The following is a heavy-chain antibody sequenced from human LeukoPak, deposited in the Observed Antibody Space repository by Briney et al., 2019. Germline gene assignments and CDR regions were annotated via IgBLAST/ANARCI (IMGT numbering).Heavy chain of an antibody. D-gene: IGHD4-17*01. CDR3: ARHESDYGLDY. CDR2: INHSGST. V-gene: IGHV4-34*01. Sequence: PSETLSLTCAVYGGSFSGYYWSWIRQPPGKGLEWIGEINHSGSTNYNPSLKSRVTISVDTSKNQFSLKLSSVTAADTAVYYCARHESDYGLDYWGQGTLVTVSS. J-gene: IGHJ4*02. CDR1: GGSFSGYY.